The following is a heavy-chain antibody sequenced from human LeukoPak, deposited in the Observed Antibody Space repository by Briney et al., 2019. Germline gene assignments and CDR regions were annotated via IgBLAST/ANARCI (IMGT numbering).Heavy chain of an antibody. Sequence: GRSLRLSCAASGFTFDDYAMHWVRQAPGKGLEWVSGISWNSGSIGYADSVKGRFTISRDNAKNSLYLQMNSLRAEDTALYYCATTTYSNDYWGLGTLVTVSS. D-gene: IGHD1-1*01. J-gene: IGHJ4*02. CDR2: ISWNSGSI. CDR1: GFTFDDYA. V-gene: IGHV3-9*01. CDR3: ATTTYSNDY.